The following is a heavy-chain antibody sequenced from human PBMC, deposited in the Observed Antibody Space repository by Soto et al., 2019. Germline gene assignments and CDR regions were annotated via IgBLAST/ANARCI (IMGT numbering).Heavy chain of an antibody. CDR3: ARDRPHAWLDP. V-gene: IGHV1-46*01. Sequence: QVQLVQSGADVKEPGASVKVSCKASGYTFSDNYVQWVRQAPGQGLEWVAMINPADGSTRYAQMCQVRFTLTRDTSTSTVYMEMSSLRSEDTAFYYCARDRPHAWLDPWGQGTLVIVSS. CDR2: INPADGST. J-gene: IGHJ5*02. CDR1: GYTFSDNY.